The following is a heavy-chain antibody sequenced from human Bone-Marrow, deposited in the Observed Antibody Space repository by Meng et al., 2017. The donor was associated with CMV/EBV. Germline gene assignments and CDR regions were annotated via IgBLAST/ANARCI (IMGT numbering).Heavy chain of an antibody. V-gene: IGHV4-61*01. J-gene: IGHJ4*02. D-gene: IGHD3-16*01. CDR3: ARDRLGQNFDY. CDR1: GGSVSSGSYY. CDR2: SYYSGST. Sequence: GSLRLSCTVSGGSVSSGSYYWSWLRQPPGKGLEWIGYSYYSGSTNYNPSLKSRVTISVDTSKNQFSLKLSSVTAADTAVYYCARDRLGQNFDYWGQGTLVTVSS.